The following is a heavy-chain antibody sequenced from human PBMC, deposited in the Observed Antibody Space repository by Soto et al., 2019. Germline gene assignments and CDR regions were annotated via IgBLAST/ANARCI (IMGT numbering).Heavy chain of an antibody. V-gene: IGHV3-43*01. Sequence: PGGSLRLSCAASGFTFDDYTMHWVRQAPGKGLEWVSLISWDGGSTYYADSVKGRFTISRDNSKNSLYLQMNSLRTEDTALYYCAKDVFGSGNYYYYGMDVWGQGTTVTVSS. CDR1: GFTFDDYT. D-gene: IGHD2-15*01. CDR2: ISWDGGST. CDR3: AKDVFGSGNYYYYGMDV. J-gene: IGHJ6*02.